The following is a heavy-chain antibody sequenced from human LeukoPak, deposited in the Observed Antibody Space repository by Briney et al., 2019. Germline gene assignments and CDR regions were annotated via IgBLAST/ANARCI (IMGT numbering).Heavy chain of an antibody. D-gene: IGHD3-3*01. Sequence: GGSLRLPCAASGFTFNNYDMSWVRQAPGKGLEWVSVLSGSGTSTYYADSVKGRFTISRDNSQNTLYLQMNSLRTEDTAVYYCAKFVTIFGATPRNYFDYWGEGTLVTVSS. J-gene: IGHJ4*02. CDR2: LSGSGTST. V-gene: IGHV3-23*01. CDR3: AKFVTIFGATPRNYFDY. CDR1: GFTFNNYD.